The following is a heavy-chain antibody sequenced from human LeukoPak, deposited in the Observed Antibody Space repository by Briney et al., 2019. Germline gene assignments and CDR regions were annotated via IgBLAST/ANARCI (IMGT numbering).Heavy chain of an antibody. CDR1: GGSISSYY. CDR3: ARALVGSSGYYRDYYYYMDV. CDR2: IYTSGST. V-gene: IGHV4-4*07. D-gene: IGHD6-19*01. J-gene: IGHJ6*03. Sequence: PSETLSLTCTVTGGSISSYYWSWIRQPAGKGLEWIGRIYTSGSTNYNPSLKSRVTMSVDTSKNQFSLKLSSVTAADTAVYYCARALVGSSGYYRDYYYYMDVWGKGTTVTVSS.